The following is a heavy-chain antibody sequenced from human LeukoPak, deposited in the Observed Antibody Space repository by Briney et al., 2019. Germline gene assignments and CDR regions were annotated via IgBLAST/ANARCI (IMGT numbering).Heavy chain of an antibody. D-gene: IGHD3-22*01. Sequence: GGSLRLSCAASGFTFSSYAMSWVRQAPGKGLEWVSAISGSGDSTFYSDSVKGRFTISRDNSKNTLYVQMNSLRAEDTAVYYCAKPLVSDYYDSSGYWGYWGQGTLVTVSS. CDR1: GFTFSSYA. V-gene: IGHV3-23*01. CDR3: AKPLVSDYYDSSGYWGY. CDR2: ISGSGDST. J-gene: IGHJ4*02.